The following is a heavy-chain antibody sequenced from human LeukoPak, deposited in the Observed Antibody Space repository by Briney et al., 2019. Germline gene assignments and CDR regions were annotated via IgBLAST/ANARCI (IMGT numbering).Heavy chain of an antibody. J-gene: IGHJ5*02. CDR3: ARSRCYCSGGSCYSCGWFDP. CDR2: ISSSGSTI. D-gene: IGHD2-15*01. CDR1: GFTFSDYY. V-gene: IGHV3-11*01. Sequence: GGSLRLSCAASGFTFSDYYMSWIRQAPGKGLEWVSYISSSGSTIYYADSVKGRFTISRDNAKNSLYLQMNSLRAEDTAVYYCARSRCYCSGGSCYSCGWFDPWGQGTQVTVSS.